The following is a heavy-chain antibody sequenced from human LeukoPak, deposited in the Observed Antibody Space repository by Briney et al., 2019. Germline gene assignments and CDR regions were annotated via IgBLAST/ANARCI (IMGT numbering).Heavy chain of an antibody. V-gene: IGHV4-38-2*01. CDR1: GYSISSGYY. D-gene: IGHD3-3*01. Sequence: SETLSLTCAVSGYSISSGYYWGWIRQPPGKGLEWIGSIYHSGSTYYNPSLKSRVTISVDTSKNQFSLELSSVTAADTAVYYCARHYTLEWLSPHYYYYYMDVWGKGTTVTVSS. CDR3: ARHYTLEWLSPHYYYYYMDV. CDR2: IYHSGST. J-gene: IGHJ6*03.